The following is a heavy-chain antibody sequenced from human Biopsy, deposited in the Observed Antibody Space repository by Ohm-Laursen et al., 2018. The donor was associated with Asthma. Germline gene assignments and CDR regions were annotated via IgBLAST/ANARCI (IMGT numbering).Heavy chain of an antibody. V-gene: IGHV4-31*03. J-gene: IGHJ5*02. Sequence: TLSLTCTVSGGSINIDDYYWSWIRQHPVKGLEWIGYIYYSGSTYYNPSLKSRVSISLDTSKNQFSLSLTSVTAADTAVYYCARTTYGDDGFDPWGQGTLVTVSS. D-gene: IGHD4-17*01. CDR1: GGSINIDDYY. CDR2: IYYSGST. CDR3: ARTTYGDDGFDP.